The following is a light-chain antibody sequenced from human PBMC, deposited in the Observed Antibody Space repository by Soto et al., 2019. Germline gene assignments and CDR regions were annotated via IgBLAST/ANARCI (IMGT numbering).Light chain of an antibody. CDR2: DAS. Sequence: EIVFRQSPATLSLSPGERAALSCRASQSVSSYLAWYQQKPGQAPRLLIYDASNRATGIPARFSGSGSGTDFTLTISSLEPEDFAVYYCQQRSNWPPEFTFGPGTKVDIK. J-gene: IGKJ3*01. V-gene: IGKV3-11*01. CDR3: QQRSNWPPEFT. CDR1: QSVSSY.